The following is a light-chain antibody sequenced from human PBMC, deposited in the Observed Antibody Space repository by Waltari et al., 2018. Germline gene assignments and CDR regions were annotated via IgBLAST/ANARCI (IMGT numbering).Light chain of an antibody. V-gene: IGLV1-47*01. CDR2: RNN. CDR3: ATWDDSLSAPRV. Sequence: QSVLTQPTSASGAHGTGVAVSCCGPLCTLGSTYVPWYHHVPGKSPKHHIYRNNLRPSCVPDRFSGSKSGPSASLAISGLRAGDEAVYFCATWDDSLSAPRVFCGCTNLTVL. CDR1: LCTLGSTY. J-gene: IGLJ3*02.